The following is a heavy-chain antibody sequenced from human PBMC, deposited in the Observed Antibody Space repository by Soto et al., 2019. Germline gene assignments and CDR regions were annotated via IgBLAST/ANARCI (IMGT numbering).Heavy chain of an antibody. CDR1: GFTFSSHW. CDR2: IGPDGSST. J-gene: IGHJ4*02. Sequence: XESLRLSCAACGFTFSSHWMHWVRQAPGKGLVWVSHIGPDGSSTRDADSVHGRFTISRDNARNTLYLQMNSLRDEDTAVYYCARDNNWSYDYWGQGILVTGSS. D-gene: IGHD1-1*01. V-gene: IGHV3-74*01. CDR3: ARDNNWSYDY.